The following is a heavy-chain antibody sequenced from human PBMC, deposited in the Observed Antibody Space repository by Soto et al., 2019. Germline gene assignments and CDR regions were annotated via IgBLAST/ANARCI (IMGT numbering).Heavy chain of an antibody. V-gene: IGHV1-18*01. CDR2: ISAYNGNT. CDR3: ARENYECWSGYSITRWFDP. J-gene: IGHJ5*02. Sequence: ASVKVSCKASGYTFTSYGISWVRQAPGQGLEWMGWISAYNGNTNYAQKLQGRVTMTTDTSTSTAYMELGSLRSDDTAVYYCARENYECWSGYSITRWFDPWGQGTLVTVSS. D-gene: IGHD3-3*01. CDR1: GYTFTSYG.